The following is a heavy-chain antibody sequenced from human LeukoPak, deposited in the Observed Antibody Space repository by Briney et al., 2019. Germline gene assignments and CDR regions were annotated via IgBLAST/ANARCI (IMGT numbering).Heavy chain of an antibody. J-gene: IGHJ6*02. CDR2: ISYDGSNK. CDR1: GFTFSSYA. Sequence: GWSLTLSCAASGFTFSSYAMHWVRQAPGKGLEGVAVISYDGSNKYYADSVKGRFTISRDNSKNTLYLQMNSLRAEDTAVYYCARDGNYDILTGHYYYYGMDVWGQGTTVTVSS. D-gene: IGHD3-9*01. CDR3: ARDGNYDILTGHYYYYGMDV. V-gene: IGHV3-30-3*01.